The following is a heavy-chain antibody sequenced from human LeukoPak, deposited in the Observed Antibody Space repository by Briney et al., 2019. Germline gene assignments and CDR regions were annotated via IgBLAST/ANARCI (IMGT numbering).Heavy chain of an antibody. CDR3: ARVPYYYDSSGSHDY. V-gene: IGHV4-39*07. D-gene: IGHD3-22*01. CDR2: IYYSGNT. Sequence: SETLSLTCTVSGGSMSSSRYYWGWIRQPPGTGLEWIGSIYYSGNTYYTPSLKSRVTISSDTSKNQFSLKLSSVTAADTAVYYCARVPYYYDSSGSHDYWGQGTLVTVSS. CDR1: GGSMSSSRYY. J-gene: IGHJ4*02.